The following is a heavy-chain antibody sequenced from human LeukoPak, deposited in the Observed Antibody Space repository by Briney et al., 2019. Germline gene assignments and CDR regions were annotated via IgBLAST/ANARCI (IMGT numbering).Heavy chain of an antibody. CDR3: ARGAGDNYDYVWGSYRSNYFDY. CDR1: GGSISSGGYS. J-gene: IGHJ4*02. D-gene: IGHD3-16*02. V-gene: IGHV4-30-2*01. CDR2: IYHSGST. Sequence: SQTLSVTCAVSGGSISSGGYSWSWIRQPPGKGLEWIGYIYHSGSTYYNPSLKSRVTISVDSSKNQFSLKLSSVTAADTAVYYCARGAGDNYDYVWGSYRSNYFDYWGQGTLVTVSS.